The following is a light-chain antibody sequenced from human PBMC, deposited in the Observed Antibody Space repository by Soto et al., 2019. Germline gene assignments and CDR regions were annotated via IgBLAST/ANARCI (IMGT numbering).Light chain of an antibody. CDR3: SSYTSSSTPLYV. CDR1: SSDVGGYNY. V-gene: IGLV2-14*01. Sequence: SALTQPASVSGSPGQSITISCPGTSSDVGGYNYVSWYQQHPGKAPKLMIYEVSNRPSGVSNRFSGSKSGNTASLTISGLQAEDEADYYCSSYTSSSTPLYVFGTGTKVTVL. J-gene: IGLJ1*01. CDR2: EVS.